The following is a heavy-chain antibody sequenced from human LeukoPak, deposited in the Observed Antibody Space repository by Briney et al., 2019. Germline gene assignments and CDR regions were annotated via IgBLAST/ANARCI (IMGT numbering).Heavy chain of an antibody. CDR1: GGSSSSYY. D-gene: IGHD2/OR15-2a*01. CDR3: ARHRATKYSGDWYFDL. J-gene: IGHJ2*01. Sequence: PSETLSLTRTVSGGSSSSYYWSWIRQPPGKRLEWIGYIHTTGSTNYNPSLKCRVSISVDTTKNQFSLKLTSVTAADTAVYYCARHRATKYSGDWYFDLWGRGTLVTVSS. V-gene: IGHV4-4*09. CDR2: IHTTGST.